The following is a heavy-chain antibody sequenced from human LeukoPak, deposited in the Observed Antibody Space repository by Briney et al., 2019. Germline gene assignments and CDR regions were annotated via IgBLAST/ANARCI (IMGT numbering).Heavy chain of an antibody. Sequence: SETLSLTCTVSGGSISSSSYYWGWIRQPPGKGLEWIGSIYYSGSTYYNPSLKSRVTISVDTSKNQFSLKLSSVTAADMAVYYCARHRGDYYGSGSYYSFPYYGMDVWGQGTTVTVSS. J-gene: IGHJ6*02. CDR3: ARHRGDYYGSGSYYSFPYYGMDV. CDR1: GGSISSSSYY. V-gene: IGHV4-39*01. D-gene: IGHD3-10*01. CDR2: IYYSGST.